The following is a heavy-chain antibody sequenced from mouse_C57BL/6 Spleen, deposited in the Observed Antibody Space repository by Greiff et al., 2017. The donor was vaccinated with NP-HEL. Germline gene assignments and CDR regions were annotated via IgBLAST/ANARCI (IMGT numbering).Heavy chain of an antibody. CDR3: AREGGTTGTGY. CDR1: GYTFTSYW. J-gene: IGHJ2*01. D-gene: IGHD4-1*01. CDR2: IYPSDSET. Sequence: QVQLQQPGAELVRPGSSVKLSCKASGYTFTSYWMDWVKQRPGQGLEWIGNIYPSDSETHYNQKFKDKATLTVDKSSSTAYMQLSSLTSEDSAVYYCAREGGTTGTGYWGQGTTLTVSS. V-gene: IGHV1-61*01.